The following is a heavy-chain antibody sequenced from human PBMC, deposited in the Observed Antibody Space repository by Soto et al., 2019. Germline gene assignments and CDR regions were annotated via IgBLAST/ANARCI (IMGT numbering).Heavy chain of an antibody. CDR1: GFTLSAYW. Sequence: EVQLEESGGDLVQPGGSLRLSCAASGFTLSAYWMTWVRQAPGKGLEWVANINRDGSKKTYLGSVRGRFTISRDNVGNSLYLHMDSLRADDTALYYRARDVSPGSSSLYLDAFDIWGQGTMVTVSS. J-gene: IGHJ3*02. CDR2: INRDGSKK. CDR3: ARDVSPGSSSLYLDAFDI. V-gene: IGHV3-7*05. D-gene: IGHD6-13*01.